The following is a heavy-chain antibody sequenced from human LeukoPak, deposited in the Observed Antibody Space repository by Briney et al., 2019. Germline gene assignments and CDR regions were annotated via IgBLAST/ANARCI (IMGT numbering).Heavy chain of an antibody. CDR2: IIPILGIA. V-gene: IGHV1-69*04. CDR1: GGTFSSYA. D-gene: IGHD3-3*01. J-gene: IGHJ6*03. CDR3: ARNWVTTFGVVNYYYYYMDV. Sequence: ASVKVSCKASGGTFSSYAISWVRQAPGQGLEWMGRIIPILGIANYAQKFQGRVTITADKSTSTAYMELSSLRSEDTAVYYCARNWVTTFGVVNYYYYYMDVWGKGTTVTVSS.